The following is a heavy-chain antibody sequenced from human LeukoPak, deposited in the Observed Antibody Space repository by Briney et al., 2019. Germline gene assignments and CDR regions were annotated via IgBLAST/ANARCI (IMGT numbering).Heavy chain of an antibody. V-gene: IGHV4-39*07. CDR2: IYYSGST. Sequence: SETLSLTCTVSGGSISSSSYYWGWIRQPPGKGLEWIGSIYYSGSTYYNPSLKSRVTISVDTSRNQFSLKLSSVTAADTAVYYCARVRLGFGDYYYGMDVWGQGTTVTVSS. J-gene: IGHJ6*02. CDR1: GGSISSSSYY. CDR3: ARVRLGFGDYYYGMDV. D-gene: IGHD3-10*01.